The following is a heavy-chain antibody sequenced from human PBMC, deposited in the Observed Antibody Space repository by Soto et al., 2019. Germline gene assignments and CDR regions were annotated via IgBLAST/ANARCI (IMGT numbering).Heavy chain of an antibody. J-gene: IGHJ4*02. Sequence: ASVKVSCKASGYTFTSYGISWVRQAPGQGLEWMGWISAYNGNTNYAQKLQGRVTMTTDTSTSTAYMELRSLRSDDTAVYYCARKRTGYYYDSSGYSTLFDYWGQGTLVTVSS. CDR1: GYTFTSYG. CDR2: ISAYNGNT. D-gene: IGHD3-22*01. CDR3: ARKRTGYYYDSSGYSTLFDY. V-gene: IGHV1-18*01.